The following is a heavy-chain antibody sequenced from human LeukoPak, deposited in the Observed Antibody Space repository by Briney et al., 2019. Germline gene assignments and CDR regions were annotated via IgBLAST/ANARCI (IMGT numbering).Heavy chain of an antibody. D-gene: IGHD2-8*01. Sequence: SSETLSLTCTVSGGSVSSGSYYWSWIRQPPGKGLEWIGYIYYSGSTNYNPSLKSRVTISVDTSKNQFSLKLSSVTAADTAVYYCARVGTKNYYYGMDVWGQGTTVTVSS. J-gene: IGHJ6*02. V-gene: IGHV4-61*01. CDR1: GGSVSSGSYY. CDR2: IYYSGST. CDR3: ARVGTKNYYYGMDV.